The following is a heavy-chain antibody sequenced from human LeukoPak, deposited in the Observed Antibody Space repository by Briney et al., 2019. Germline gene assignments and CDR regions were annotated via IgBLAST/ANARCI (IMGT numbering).Heavy chain of an antibody. V-gene: IGHV4-30-4*08. J-gene: IGHJ4*02. CDR1: GGSISSGDYY. CDR3: ARSGSYGSEYSFDY. Sequence: SESLSLTCTVSGGSISSGDYYWRWLPQPPGKGREGVGYIDDSETTYNNSSLKSRFTISVDTSKNQFSLKLSSVTAADTAVYYCARSGSYGSEYSFDYWGQGTLVTVSS. D-gene: IGHD1-26*01. CDR2: IDDSETT.